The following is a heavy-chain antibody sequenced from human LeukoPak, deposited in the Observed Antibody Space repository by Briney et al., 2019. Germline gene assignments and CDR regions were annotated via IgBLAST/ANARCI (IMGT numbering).Heavy chain of an antibody. CDR1: GDSISSGDYY. CDR3: ARATPTTIPWYYFDY. J-gene: IGHJ4*02. D-gene: IGHD1-26*01. CDR2: ISSSGST. V-gene: IGHV4-61*02. Sequence: SETLPLTCTVSGDSISSGDYYWSWIRQPAGKGLEWIGRISSSGSTNYNPSLKSRVTISVDTSKNQFSLKLSSVTAADTAVYYCARATPTTIPWYYFDYWGQGTLVTVSS.